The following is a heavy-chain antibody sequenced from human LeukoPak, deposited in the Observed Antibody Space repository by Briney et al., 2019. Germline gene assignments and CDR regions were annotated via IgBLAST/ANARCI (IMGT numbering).Heavy chain of an antibody. J-gene: IGHJ6*02. V-gene: IGHV3-30-3*01. CDR2: ISYDGSNK. CDR1: GFTFSSYA. CDR3: ARDEGRAVWPATHYYYGMDV. Sequence: PGGFLRLSCAASGFTFSSYAMHWVRQAPGKGLEWVAVISYDGSNKYYADSVKGRFTISRDNSKNTLYLQMNSLRAEDTAVYYCARDEGRAVWPATHYYYGMDVWGQGTTVTVSS. D-gene: IGHD2-8*01.